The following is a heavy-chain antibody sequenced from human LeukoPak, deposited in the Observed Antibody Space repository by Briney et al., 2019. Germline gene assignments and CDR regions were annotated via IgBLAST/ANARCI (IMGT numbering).Heavy chain of an antibody. CDR2: INWNGGST. D-gene: IGHD5-18*01. Sequence: GGSLRLSCAASGFTFSSYGMSWVRQAPGKGLEWVPGINWNGGSTGYADSVKGRFTISRDNAKNSLYLQMNSLRAEDTALYYCARDRGVDTAMVNWFDPWGQGTLVTVSS. V-gene: IGHV3-20*04. CDR3: ARDRGVDTAMVNWFDP. CDR1: GFTFSSYG. J-gene: IGHJ5*02.